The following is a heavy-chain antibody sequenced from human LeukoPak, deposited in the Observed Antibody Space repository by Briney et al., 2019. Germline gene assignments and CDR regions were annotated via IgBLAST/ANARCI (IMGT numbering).Heavy chain of an antibody. V-gene: IGHV3-66*01. CDR3: AKLYTSRWYNDY. CDR2: INSGGTT. J-gene: IGHJ4*02. CDR1: GFNVSSTY. D-gene: IGHD6-13*01. Sequence: PGGSLRLSCVASGFNVSSTYMNWVRQAPGKGLEWVSLINSGGTTYYPDSVKGRFTIARDNSKNTLFLQMNSLRAEDTAVYYCAKLYTSRWYNDYWGQGTLVTVSS.